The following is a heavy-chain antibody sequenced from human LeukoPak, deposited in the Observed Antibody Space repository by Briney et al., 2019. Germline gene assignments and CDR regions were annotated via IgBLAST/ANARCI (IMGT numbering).Heavy chain of an antibody. J-gene: IGHJ5*02. CDR1: GGSISSYY. CDR3: ARDQGYDFWSGFNWFDP. Sequence: PSETLSLTCTVSGGSISSYYWSWIRQPPGKGLEWIGYIYYSGSTNYNPSLKSRVTISVDTSKNQFSLKLSSVTAADTAVYYCARDQGYDFWSGFNWFDPWGQGTLVTVSS. CDR2: IYYSGST. V-gene: IGHV4-59*01. D-gene: IGHD3-3*01.